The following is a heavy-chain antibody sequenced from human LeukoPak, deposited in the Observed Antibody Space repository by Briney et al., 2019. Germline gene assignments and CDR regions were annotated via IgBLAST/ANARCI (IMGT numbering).Heavy chain of an antibody. CDR1: GLAFRSYA. CDR2: ISVSSGT. D-gene: IGHD3-10*01. J-gene: IGHJ4*02. V-gene: IGHV3-23*01. CDR3: ADHGVAGVRSSSY. Sequence: GGSLRLSCVASGLAFRSYAMNWVRQAPGKGLEWVSTISVSSGTFYADSVKGRFTTPRDNSMNTLYLQMTGLRADDTAEYYCADHGVAGVRSSSYWGQGTLVTVSS.